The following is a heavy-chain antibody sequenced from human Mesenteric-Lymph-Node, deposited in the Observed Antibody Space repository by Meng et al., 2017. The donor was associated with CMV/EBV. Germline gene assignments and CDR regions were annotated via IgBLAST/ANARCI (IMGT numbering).Heavy chain of an antibody. D-gene: IGHD1-7*01. CDR2: ISGSGGST. V-gene: IGHV3-23*01. J-gene: IGHJ1*01. CDR1: GFTFSSYW. CDR3: AKVGVGTYFQH. Sequence: GESLKISCAASGFTFSSYWMSWVRQAPGKGLEWVSGISGSGGSTYYADSVKGRFTISRDNSKNSLYLQMNSLRAEDTAVYYCAKVGVGTYFQHWGQGTLVTVSS.